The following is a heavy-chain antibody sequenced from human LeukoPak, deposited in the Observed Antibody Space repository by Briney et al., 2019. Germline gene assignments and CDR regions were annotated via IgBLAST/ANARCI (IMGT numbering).Heavy chain of an antibody. CDR2: IYYSGST. V-gene: IGHV4-59*01. Sequence: PSETLSLTCTVSGASISSYYWSWIRQPPGKGLEWIGSIYYSGSTNYNPSLKSRLTISVDTSKNQCSLKLSSVTAADTAVYYCARQSISGSSLSYFDYWGQGTLVNVSS. J-gene: IGHJ4*02. CDR3: ARQSISGSSLSYFDY. CDR1: GASISSYY. D-gene: IGHD3-22*01.